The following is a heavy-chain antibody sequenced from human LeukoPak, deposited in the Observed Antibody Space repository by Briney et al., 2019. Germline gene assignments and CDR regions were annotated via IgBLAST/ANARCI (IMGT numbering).Heavy chain of an antibody. CDR3: ASGYDSSGYYLLDYYYGMDV. J-gene: IGHJ6*02. D-gene: IGHD3-22*01. Sequence: GGSLRLSCAASGFTFSSYAMSWVRQAPGKGLEWVSAISGSGGSTYYADSVKGRFTISRDNAKNSLYLQMNSLRAEDTAVYYCASGYDSSGYYLLDYYYGMDVWGQGTTVTVSS. CDR1: GFTFSSYA. V-gene: IGHV3-23*01. CDR2: ISGSGGST.